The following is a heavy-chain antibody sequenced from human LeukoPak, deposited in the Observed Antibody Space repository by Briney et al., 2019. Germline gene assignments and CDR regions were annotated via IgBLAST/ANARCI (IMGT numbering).Heavy chain of an antibody. CDR1: IDSFSNYH. CDR3: TRGEDRSGFRTDC. CDR2: VNESGGT. Sequence: SETLSLTCAVYIDSFSNYHWNWIRQTPAKGMEWIGEVNESGGTNVSPSLRSRVILSVDTSKNQFSLNLSSVTAADAAVYYCTRGEDRSGFRTDCWGQGTLVTVSS. D-gene: IGHD3-22*01. V-gene: IGHV4-34*01. J-gene: IGHJ4*02.